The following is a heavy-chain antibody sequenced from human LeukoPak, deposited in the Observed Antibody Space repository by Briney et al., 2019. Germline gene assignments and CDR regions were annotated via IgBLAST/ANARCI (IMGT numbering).Heavy chain of an antibody. CDR3: ARDLRGYCSGGSCYDFAFDI. Sequence: SSVKVSCKASGYTFTSYGFNWVRQAPGPGLEWTGGVIPIFGSANYAQKFQGRVTITADETTSTAYMELRSLRSDDTAVYYCARDLRGYCSGGSCYDFAFDIWGQGTMVTVSS. V-gene: IGHV1-69*13. CDR1: GYTFTSYG. D-gene: IGHD2-15*01. J-gene: IGHJ3*02. CDR2: VIPIFGSA.